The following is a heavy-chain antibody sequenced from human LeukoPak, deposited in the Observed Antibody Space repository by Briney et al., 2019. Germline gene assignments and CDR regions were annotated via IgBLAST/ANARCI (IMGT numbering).Heavy chain of an antibody. CDR2: IYYRGST. J-gene: IGHJ3*02. CDR1: GGXMSSYY. V-gene: IGHV4-59*08. D-gene: IGHD6-13*01. Sequence: SETLSLTCTVSGGXMSSYYCSWIRQPPGKGLEWIGYIYYRGSTNYNPSLKSRVTISVDTSKNQYSLKLSSVTAADTAVYYCARSGVFTGYDAFDIWGQGTRVTVSS. CDR3: ARSGVFTGYDAFDI.